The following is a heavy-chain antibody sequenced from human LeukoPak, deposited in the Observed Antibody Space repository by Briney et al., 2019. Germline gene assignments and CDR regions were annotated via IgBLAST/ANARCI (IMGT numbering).Heavy chain of an antibody. CDR1: GFTFSSYG. Sequence: GGSLRLSCAASGFTFSSYGMHWVRQAPGKGLEWGAVISYDGSNKYYADSVKGRFTLSRDNSKNTLYLQMNSLRAEDTAVYYCARDLGYCSGGSCPSRWFDPWGQGTLVTVSS. D-gene: IGHD2-15*01. CDR3: ARDLGYCSGGSCPSRWFDP. J-gene: IGHJ5*02. V-gene: IGHV3-30*03. CDR2: ISYDGSNK.